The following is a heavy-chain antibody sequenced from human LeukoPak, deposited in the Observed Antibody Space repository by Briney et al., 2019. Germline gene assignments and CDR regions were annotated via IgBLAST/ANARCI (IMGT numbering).Heavy chain of an antibody. CDR1: GYTFTGYY. J-gene: IGHJ4*02. D-gene: IGHD6-13*01. CDR3: ARMDRPPPSGTLFDY. V-gene: IGHV1-2*02. Sequence: ASVKVSCKASGYTFTGYYMHWVRQAPGQGLEWMGWINPNSGGTNYAQKFQGRVTMTRDTSISTAYMELSRLRSDDTAVYYCARMDRPPPSGTLFDYWGQGTLVTVSS. CDR2: INPNSGGT.